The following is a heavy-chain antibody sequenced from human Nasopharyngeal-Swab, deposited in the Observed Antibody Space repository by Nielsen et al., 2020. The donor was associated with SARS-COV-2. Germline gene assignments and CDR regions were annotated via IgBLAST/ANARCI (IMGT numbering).Heavy chain of an antibody. Sequence: GESLKISCAASGFTFSSSAMSWVRQAPGKGLEWVAVIWYDGSNKYYADSVKGRFTISRDNSKNTLYLQMNSLRAEDTAVYYCARDRARYSSSWYGRFDYWGQGTLVTVSS. J-gene: IGHJ4*02. D-gene: IGHD6-13*01. CDR3: ARDRARYSSSWYGRFDY. V-gene: IGHV3-33*08. CDR1: GFTFSSSA. CDR2: IWYDGSNK.